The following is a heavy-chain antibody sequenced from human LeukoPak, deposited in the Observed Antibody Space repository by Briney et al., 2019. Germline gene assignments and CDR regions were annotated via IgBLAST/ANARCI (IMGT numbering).Heavy chain of an antibody. V-gene: IGHV3-64*01. CDR2: IISNGGST. CDR1: GFTFSTYG. J-gene: IGHJ4*02. CDR3: ARDREGGHTYGYAFDY. D-gene: IGHD5-18*01. Sequence: GGSLRLSCAASGFTFSTYGMHWVRQAPGKGLEYVSGIISNGGSTFYANSVKGRFTISRDNSKNTLYPQMGSLSAEDLAVYYCARDREGGHTYGYAFDYWGQGTLVTVSS.